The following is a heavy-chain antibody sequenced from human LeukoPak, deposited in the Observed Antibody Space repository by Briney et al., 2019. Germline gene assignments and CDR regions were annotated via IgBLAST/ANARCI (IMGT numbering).Heavy chain of an antibody. D-gene: IGHD3-16*01. V-gene: IGHV5-51*01. J-gene: IGHJ6*02. CDR3: ARRGGVMDYYYGMDV. Sequence: GESLKISCKGSGYSFTSYWIGWVRQMPGKGLEWMGIIYPGDSDTSYSPSFQGQVTISADKSISTAYLQWSSLKASDTAMYYCARRGGVMDYYYGMDVWGQGTTVTVSS. CDR1: GYSFTSYW. CDR2: IYPGDSDT.